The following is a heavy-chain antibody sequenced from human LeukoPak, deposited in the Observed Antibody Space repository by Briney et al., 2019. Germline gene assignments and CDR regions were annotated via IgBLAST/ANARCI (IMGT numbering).Heavy chain of an antibody. Sequence: SETLSLTCTVSGGSISSSSYYWGWIRQPPGKGLEWIGSIYYSGSTYYNPSLKSRVTISVDTSKNQFSLKLSSVTAADTAVYYCARVSKYYYYYMDVWGKGTTVTVSS. V-gene: IGHV4-39*07. CDR1: GGSISSSSYY. CDR2: IYYSGST. CDR3: ARVSKYYYYYMDV. J-gene: IGHJ6*03.